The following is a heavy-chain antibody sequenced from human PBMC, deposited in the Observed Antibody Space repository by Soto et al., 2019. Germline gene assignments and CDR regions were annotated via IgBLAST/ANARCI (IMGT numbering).Heavy chain of an antibody. CDR3: AIEVRDSSGCLDY. V-gene: IGHV3-48*02. CDR1: GFTFSSYS. J-gene: IGHJ4*02. Sequence: GGSLRLSCAASGFTFSSYSMNWVRQAPGKGLEWVSYISSSSSTKYYADSVKGRFTISRDNAKNSLYLQINSLRDEDTAVYYCAIEVRDSSGCLDYWGQGTLVTVSS. D-gene: IGHD6-19*01. CDR2: ISSSSSTK.